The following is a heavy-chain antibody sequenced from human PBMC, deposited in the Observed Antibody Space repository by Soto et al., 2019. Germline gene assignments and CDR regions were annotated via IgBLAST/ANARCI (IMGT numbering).Heavy chain of an antibody. CDR2: TYYRSRLFT. D-gene: IGHD2-2*01. Sequence: SQTLSLTCAISGDSVSSNSAAWNWIRRSPSRGLEWLGRTYYRSRLFTEYALSVKSRITINPDTSKNQFSLQLNSVTPEDTAVYYCARGLIVTVPGATGLAQYYYGLDVWGQGTTVTVSS. CDR3: ARGLIVTVPGATGLAQYYYGLDV. V-gene: IGHV6-1*01. CDR1: GDSVSSNSAA. J-gene: IGHJ6*02.